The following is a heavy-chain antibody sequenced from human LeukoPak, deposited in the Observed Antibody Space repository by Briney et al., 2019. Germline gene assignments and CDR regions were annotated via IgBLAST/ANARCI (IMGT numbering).Heavy chain of an antibody. CDR3: AKVPYDGTGYYYFDY. CDR2: IRGSGGST. Sequence: PGGSLRLSCAASGFTFSTYAVTWVRQAPGKGLEWVSAIRGSGGSTYYADSVKGRFTISRDNSKNMLYLQMNSLRAEDTAVYYCAKVPYDGTGYYYFDYWGQGTLVTVSS. V-gene: IGHV3-23*01. D-gene: IGHD3-22*01. J-gene: IGHJ4*02. CDR1: GFTFSTYA.